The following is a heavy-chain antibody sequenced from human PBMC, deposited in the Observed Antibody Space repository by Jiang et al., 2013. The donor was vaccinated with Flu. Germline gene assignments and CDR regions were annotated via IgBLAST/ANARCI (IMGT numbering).Heavy chain of an antibody. J-gene: IGHJ4*02. D-gene: IGHD3-22*01. V-gene: IGHV4-59*08. CDR1: GGSISGYY. CDR3: ARHRYYYDSSAYINHFDY. Sequence: LLKPSETLSLTCTVSGGSISGYYWSWIRQPPGKGLEWIGYIYYTGSTNYNPSLKSRVIISVDTSKNQFSLKLRSVTAADTAVYYCARHRYYYDSSAYINHFDYWGQGTLVTVSS. CDR2: IYYTGST.